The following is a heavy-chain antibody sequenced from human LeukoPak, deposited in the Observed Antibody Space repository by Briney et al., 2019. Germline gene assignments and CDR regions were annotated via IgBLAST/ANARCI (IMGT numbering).Heavy chain of an antibody. CDR3: TRDYGVLFDY. Sequence: PGGSLKLSRAASGFTFSGSAMHWVRQASGKGLEWVGRIRSKANSYATAYAASVKGRFTISRDDSKNTAYLQMNSLKTEDTAVYYCTRDYGVLFDYWGQGTLVTVSS. J-gene: IGHJ4*02. V-gene: IGHV3-73*01. CDR2: IRSKANSYAT. D-gene: IGHD4-17*01. CDR1: GFTFSGSA.